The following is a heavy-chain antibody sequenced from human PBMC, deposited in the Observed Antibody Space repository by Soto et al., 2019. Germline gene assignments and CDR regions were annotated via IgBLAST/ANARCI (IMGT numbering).Heavy chain of an antibody. Sequence: LSLTCTVSGGSISSYYWSWIWQPAGKGLEWIGRIYTSGSTNYNPSLKSRVTMSVDTSKNQFSLKLSSVTAADTAVYYCARRAAAGTDYYYGMDVWGQGTTVTVSS. CDR2: IYTSGST. V-gene: IGHV4-4*07. CDR3: ARRAAAGTDYYYGMDV. J-gene: IGHJ6*02. CDR1: GGSISSYY. D-gene: IGHD6-13*01.